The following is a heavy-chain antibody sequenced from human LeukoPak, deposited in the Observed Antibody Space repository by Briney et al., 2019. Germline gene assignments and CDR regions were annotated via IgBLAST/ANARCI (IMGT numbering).Heavy chain of an antibody. D-gene: IGHD4-17*01. CDR3: ARVMRVYGDYEGYYYYYMDV. CDR2: ISSSGSTI. CDR1: GFTFSDYY. V-gene: IGHV3-11*04. Sequence: GGSLRLSCAASGFTFSDYYMSWIRQAPGKGLEWVSYISSSGSTIYYADSVKGRFTISRDNAKNSLYLQMNSLRAEDTAVYYCARVMRVYGDYEGYYYYYMDVWGKGTTVTVSS. J-gene: IGHJ6*03.